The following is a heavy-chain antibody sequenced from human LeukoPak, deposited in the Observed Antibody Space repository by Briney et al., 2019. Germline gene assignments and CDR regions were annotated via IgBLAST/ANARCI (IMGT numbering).Heavy chain of an antibody. CDR2: ISIDGSST. D-gene: IGHD1-26*01. J-gene: IGHJ1*01. CDR3: ARGSNSGSYYGSEYFHH. Sequence: AGGSLRLSCAASGFTFSNSWMHWVRQAPGKGLVWVSRISIDGSSTSYADSVKGRFTISRDNAKNTLFLQMNSLRAEDTAVYYCARGSNSGSYYGSEYFHHWGQGTLVTVSS. V-gene: IGHV3-74*01. CDR1: GFTFSNSW.